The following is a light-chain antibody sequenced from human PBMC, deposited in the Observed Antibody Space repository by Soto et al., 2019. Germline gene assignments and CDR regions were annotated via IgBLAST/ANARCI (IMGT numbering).Light chain of an antibody. CDR2: DAS. V-gene: IGKV3-11*01. J-gene: IGKJ5*01. CDR1: QRVSNY. CDR3: QQRSTWPPSIT. Sequence: EIVLTQSPATLSLSPGERATLSCRASQRVSNYLAWYQEKPGQAPRLLIYDASNRATGIPARFSASGSGTDFTLTISSVEPEDFAVYYCQQRSTWPPSITFGQGTRLEIK.